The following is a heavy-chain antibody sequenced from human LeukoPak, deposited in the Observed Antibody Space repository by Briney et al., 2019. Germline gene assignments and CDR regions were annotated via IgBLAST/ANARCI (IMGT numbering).Heavy chain of an antibody. CDR2: IIPIFGTA. J-gene: IGHJ3*02. CDR1: SXYX. CDR3: ARLRAGLDAFDI. Sequence: SXYXISWVRQAPGQGLEWMGGIIPIFGTANYAQKFQGRVTITADESTSTAYMELSSLRSEDTAVYYCARLRAGLDAFDIWGQGTMVTVSS. V-gene: IGHV1-69*01. D-gene: IGHD3/OR15-3a*01.